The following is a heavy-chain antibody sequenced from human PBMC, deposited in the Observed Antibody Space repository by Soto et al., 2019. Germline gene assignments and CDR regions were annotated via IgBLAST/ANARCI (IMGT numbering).Heavy chain of an antibody. D-gene: IGHD7-27*01. CDR1: GYTFDIRA. CDR3: ARRWGRNFDF. CDR2: INTGNGNT. J-gene: IGHJ4*02. Sequence: GASVKVSCKASGYTFDIRASHWVRQAPGQRLEWMGWINTGNGNTKYSQKFQGRFTITRDTSASTAYMELSSLRSEDTALYFCARRWGRNFDFWGKGTLVTVSS. V-gene: IGHV1-3*04.